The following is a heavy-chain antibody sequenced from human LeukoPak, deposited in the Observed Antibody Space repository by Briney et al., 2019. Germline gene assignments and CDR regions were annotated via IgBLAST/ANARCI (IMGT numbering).Heavy chain of an antibody. Sequence: VASVKVSCKASGYTFTSYYMHWVRQAPGQGLEWMGIINPSGGSTSYAQKFQGRVTMTRDMSTSTAYMELRSLRSDDTAVYYCAREGRYSSGWYIRGPTDYWGQGTLVTVSS. CDR1: GYTFTSYY. CDR2: INPSGGST. CDR3: AREGRYSSGWYIRGPTDY. V-gene: IGHV1-46*01. D-gene: IGHD6-13*01. J-gene: IGHJ4*02.